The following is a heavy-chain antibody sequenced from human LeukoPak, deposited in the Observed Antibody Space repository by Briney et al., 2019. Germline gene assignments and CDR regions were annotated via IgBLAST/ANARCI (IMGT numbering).Heavy chain of an antibody. D-gene: IGHD1-26*01. V-gene: IGHV1-18*01. J-gene: IGHJ4*02. CDR3: ARVSGSYSFDY. Sequence: ASVKVSCKASGYTFTIYGISWVRQAPGQGLEWMGWISAYNGNTNYAQKLQGRVTMTTDTPTSTAYMELRSLRSDDTAVYYCARVSGSYSFDYWGQRTLVTVSS. CDR2: ISAYNGNT. CDR1: GYTFTIYG.